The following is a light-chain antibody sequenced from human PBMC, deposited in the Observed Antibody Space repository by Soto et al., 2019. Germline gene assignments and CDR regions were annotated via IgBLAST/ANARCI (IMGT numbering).Light chain of an antibody. CDR1: NIGSKG. Sequence: SYELTQPPSVSVAPGKTARISCGGNNIGSKGVHWYQQKPGQAPVLVIYSDTDLPPVIPERFSGSNSANMATLTISRVEAGDEADYYCQVWDSGSAHVLFGGATKPTVL. CDR3: QVWDSGSAHVL. V-gene: IGLV3-21*04. CDR2: SDT. J-gene: IGLJ2*01.